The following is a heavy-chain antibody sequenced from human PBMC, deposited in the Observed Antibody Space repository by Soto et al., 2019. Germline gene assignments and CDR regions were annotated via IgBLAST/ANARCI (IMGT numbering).Heavy chain of an antibody. CDR1: GESFSGHF. Sequence: QVQLHQWGTGLLKPSETLSLTCSVSGESFSGHFWTWIRQPPGKGLEWIGEIDYSGATHYNASVKRRVSMSVDTTKKQVSLKVTSVTAADTAVYYCASGGITPSMFFFDYWGQGTLVIVSS. D-gene: IGHD3-10*02. V-gene: IGHV4-34*01. J-gene: IGHJ4*02. CDR2: IDYSGAT. CDR3: ASGGITPSMFFFDY.